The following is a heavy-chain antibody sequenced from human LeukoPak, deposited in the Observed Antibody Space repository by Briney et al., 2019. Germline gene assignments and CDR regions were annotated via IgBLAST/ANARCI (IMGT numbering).Heavy chain of an antibody. CDR3: VKASSSSPQYNWFDA. CDR2: IASDGSST. J-gene: IGHJ5*02. Sequence: GGSLRLSCAAFGFTFSSYWMSWVRQAPGKGLVWVSRIASDGSSTTYADSVKGRFSISRDNAKNTLYLQMNSLRAEDTALYYCVKASSSSPQYNWFDAWGQGTLVTVSS. D-gene: IGHD6-6*01. V-gene: IGHV3-74*01. CDR1: GFTFSSYW.